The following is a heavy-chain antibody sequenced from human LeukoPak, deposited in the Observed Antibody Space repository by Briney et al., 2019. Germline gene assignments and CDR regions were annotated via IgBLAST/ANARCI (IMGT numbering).Heavy chain of an antibody. V-gene: IGHV3-48*02. D-gene: IGHD6-13*01. CDR3: ARAEGGAAAACFDY. J-gene: IGHJ4*02. CDR1: GFTFSTYS. CDR2: ISSGSGII. Sequence: GGSLRLSCAASGFTFSTYSMSWVRQAPGKGLEWVSYISSGSGIIFYADSVKGRFTISRDNAKNSLYLQVNSLRDEDTAVYYCARAEGGAAAACFDYWGQGMLVTVSS.